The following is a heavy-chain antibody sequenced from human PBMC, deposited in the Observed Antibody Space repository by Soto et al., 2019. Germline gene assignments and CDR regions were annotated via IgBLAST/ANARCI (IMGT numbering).Heavy chain of an antibody. CDR2: INHSGST. D-gene: IGHD6-19*01. V-gene: IGHV4-34*01. CDR1: GGSFSGYY. CDR3: AKVSSVAGDY. Sequence: PSETLSLTCAVYGGSFSGYYWSWIRQPPGKGLEWIGEINHSGSTNYNPSLKSRVTISVDTSKNQFSLKLSSVTAADTAVYYCAKVSSVAGDYWGQGTLVTVSS. J-gene: IGHJ4*02.